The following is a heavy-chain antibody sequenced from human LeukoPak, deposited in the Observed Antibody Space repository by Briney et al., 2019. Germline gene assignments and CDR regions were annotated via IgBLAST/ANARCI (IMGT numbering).Heavy chain of an antibody. D-gene: IGHD6-13*01. CDR2: IYYSGST. V-gene: IGHV4-59*01. CDR1: GGSISSYY. CDR3: ARLRWAAAGTSVAFDI. J-gene: IGHJ3*02. Sequence: SETLSLTCTVSGGSISSYYWSWIRQPPGKGLEWIGYIYYSGSTNYNPSLKSRVTISVDTSKNQFSLKLSSVTAADTAVYYCARLRWAAAGTSVAFDIWGQGTMVTVSS.